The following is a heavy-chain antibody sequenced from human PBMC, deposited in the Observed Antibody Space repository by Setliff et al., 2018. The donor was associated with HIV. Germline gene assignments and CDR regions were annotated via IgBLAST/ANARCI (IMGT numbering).Heavy chain of an antibody. CDR1: GGSLSSGSHY. CDR2: FYTSGTT. D-gene: IGHD3-10*01. CDR3: ARAGFGELFPEVFDY. Sequence: PSETLSLTCSVSGGSLSSGSHYCTWLRQAAGKGLEWIGHFYTSGTTNYNPSLESRVTISVDTSKNQFSLRLTSVTAADTAVYYCARAGFGELFPEVFDYWGQGALVTVSS. V-gene: IGHV4-61*09. J-gene: IGHJ4*02.